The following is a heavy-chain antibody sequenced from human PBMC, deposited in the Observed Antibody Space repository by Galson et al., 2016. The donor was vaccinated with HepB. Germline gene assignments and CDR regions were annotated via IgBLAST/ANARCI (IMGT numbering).Heavy chain of an antibody. CDR2: IRGSDGST. CDR1: GFTFSSYV. V-gene: IGHV3-23*01. CDR3: ARPRDNYGHAIDI. J-gene: IGHJ3*02. D-gene: IGHD3-10*01. Sequence: SLRLSCAASGFTFSSYVMSWVRQAPGKGLEWVSSIRGSDGSTYYADSVKGRFTISRDNSKNTLYLQINSLRVVDTAVYYCARPRDNYGHAIDIWGQGTMVTVSS.